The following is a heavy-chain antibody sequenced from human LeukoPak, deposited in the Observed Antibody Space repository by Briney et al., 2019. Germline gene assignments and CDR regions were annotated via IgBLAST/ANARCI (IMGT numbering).Heavy chain of an antibody. CDR1: GFTFSSYK. Sequence: TGGSLRLSCAASGFTFSSYKMNWVRQAPGKGLEWVGNIKEDGSEKYYVDSVKGRFTISRDNAQNSLYLHTNSLRAEDTTTYYCAKDSSFGYPALDYWGQGTLVTVSS. V-gene: IGHV3-7*01. J-gene: IGHJ4*01. CDR3: AKDSSFGYPALDY. CDR2: IKEDGSEK. D-gene: IGHD2-2*03.